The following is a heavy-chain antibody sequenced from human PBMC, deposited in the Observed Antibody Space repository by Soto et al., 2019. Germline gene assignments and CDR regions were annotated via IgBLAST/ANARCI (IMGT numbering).Heavy chain of an antibody. J-gene: IGHJ5*02. CDR2: IWYDGSNI. V-gene: IGHV3-33*01. CDR1: GFTFSSYG. Sequence: QVQLVESGGGVVQPGRSLRLSCAASGFTFSSYGMHWVRQAPGKGLEWVAVIWYDGSNIYYADSVKGRFTISRDNSKNTLYLQMNSLRAEDTAVYYCARDGGDNTGWYDHWGQGTLVTVSS. CDR3: ARDGGDNTGWYDH. D-gene: IGHD3-16*01.